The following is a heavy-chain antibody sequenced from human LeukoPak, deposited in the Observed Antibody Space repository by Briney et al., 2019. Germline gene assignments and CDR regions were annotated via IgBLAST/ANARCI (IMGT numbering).Heavy chain of an antibody. V-gene: IGHV1-8*01. CDR1: GYTFTSYD. Sequence: ASVKVSCKASGYTFTSYDINWVRQAPGQGLEWMGWMNPNSGNTGYAQKFQGRVTMTRNTSISTAYMEVSSLRSEDTAVYYCARGYCSDGSCYSQFEFWGQGTLVTVSS. D-gene: IGHD2-15*01. J-gene: IGHJ4*02. CDR2: MNPNSGNT. CDR3: ARGYCSDGSCYSQFEF.